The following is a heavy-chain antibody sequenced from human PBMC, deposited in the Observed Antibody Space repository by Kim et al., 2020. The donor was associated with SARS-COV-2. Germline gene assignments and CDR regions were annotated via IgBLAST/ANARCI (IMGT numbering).Heavy chain of an antibody. Sequence: GGSLRLSCAASGFTFSSYAMSWVRQAPGKGLEWVSAISGSGGSTYYADSVKGRFTISRDNSKNTLYLQMNSLRAEDTAVYYCAKEGGITMVRGVSFFDYWGQGTLVTVSS. D-gene: IGHD3-10*01. J-gene: IGHJ4*02. CDR1: GFTFSSYA. CDR2: ISGSGGST. CDR3: AKEGGITMVRGVSFFDY. V-gene: IGHV3-23*01.